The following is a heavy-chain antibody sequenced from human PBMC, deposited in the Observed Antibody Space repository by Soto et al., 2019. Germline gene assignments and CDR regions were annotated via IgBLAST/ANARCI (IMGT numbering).Heavy chain of an antibody. D-gene: IGHD3-22*01. CDR2: ISNDGSNK. V-gene: IGHV3-30*03. CDR1: GFTFSDFY. Sequence: GGSLRLSCATSGFTFSDFYMSWVRQAPGKGPEWVAVISNDGSNKYYADSLKGRFTISRDNSKNTLYLQVNSLRTEDTAVYYCARDLMSYYDRQLPAYWGQGTLVTVSS. CDR3: ARDLMSYYDRQLPAY. J-gene: IGHJ4*02.